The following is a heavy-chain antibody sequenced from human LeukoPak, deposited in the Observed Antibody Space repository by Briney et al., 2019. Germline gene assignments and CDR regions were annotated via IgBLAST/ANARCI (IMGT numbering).Heavy chain of an antibody. CDR1: GDSMSDSY. J-gene: IGHJ6*03. V-gene: IGHV4-4*07. Sequence: ETLSHTCTVSGDSMSDSYWSWIRQPAGKGLEWIGRIYASGSTNYNPSLKSRVILSVDTSSNQFSLTLSSVTAADTAVYHCARDIRSHNGPGGYYYYYMDVWGKGTTVTVSS. D-gene: IGHD2-8*01. CDR2: IYASGST. CDR3: ARDIRSHNGPGGYYYYYMDV.